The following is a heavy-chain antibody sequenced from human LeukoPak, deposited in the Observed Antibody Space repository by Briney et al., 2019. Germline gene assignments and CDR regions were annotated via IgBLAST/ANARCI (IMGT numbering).Heavy chain of an antibody. Sequence: SETLSLTCAVSGYSISSGYYWGWIRQPPGKGLELIGSIHHSGSTYYNPSLNSRVTISVDTPKNQFSLKLSSVTAADTAVYCCARHVDTMIVVVITQFDYWGQGTLVTVSS. J-gene: IGHJ4*02. V-gene: IGHV4-38-2*01. D-gene: IGHD3-22*01. CDR1: GYSISSGYY. CDR3: ARHVDTMIVVVITQFDY. CDR2: IHHSGST.